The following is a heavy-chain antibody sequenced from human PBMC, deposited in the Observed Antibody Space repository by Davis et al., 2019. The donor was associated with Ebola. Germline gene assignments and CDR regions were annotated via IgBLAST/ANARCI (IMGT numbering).Heavy chain of an antibody. V-gene: IGHV3-66*01. CDR1: GFTVSSNY. CDR2: IYSGDST. Sequence: GESLKISCAASGFTVSSNYMSWVRQAPGKGLEWVSVIYSGDSTYYADSVKGRFTISRDNSKNTLYLQMNSLRAEDTAVYYCARDYYYYGMDVWGQGTTVTVSS. J-gene: IGHJ6*02. CDR3: ARDYYYYGMDV.